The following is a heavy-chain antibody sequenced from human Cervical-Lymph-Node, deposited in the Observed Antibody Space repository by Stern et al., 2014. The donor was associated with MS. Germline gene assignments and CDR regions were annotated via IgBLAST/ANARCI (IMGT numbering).Heavy chain of an antibody. CDR3: ARRVAAAGTHYYGLFGH. D-gene: IGHD6-13*01. V-gene: IGHV1-2*02. J-gene: IGHJ4*02. CDR2: FSPKSGGT. CDR1: GYTFSDYY. Sequence: VQLVESGAEVKEPGASVKVSCKASGYTFSDYYLHWVRQAPGQGLEWLGWFSPKSGGTNFAQKFQGRVTMPSDTSIATAYMELTRLRSDDTAVYYCARRVAAAGTHYYGLFGHWGQGTLVTVSS.